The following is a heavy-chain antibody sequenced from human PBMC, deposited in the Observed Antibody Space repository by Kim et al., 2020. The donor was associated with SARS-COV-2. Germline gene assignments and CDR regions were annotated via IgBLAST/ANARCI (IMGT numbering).Heavy chain of an antibody. Sequence: GGSLRLSCAASGFTFSDYYMSWIRQAPGKGLEWVSYISSNGSTIYYADSVKGRFTISRDNAKNSLYLQMNSLRAEDTAVYYCARDKPSPGGDDFWSGPRGDGMDVWGQGTTVTVSS. V-gene: IGHV3-11*01. J-gene: IGHJ6*02. CDR2: ISSNGSTI. CDR3: ARDKPSPGGDDFWSGPRGDGMDV. D-gene: IGHD3-3*01. CDR1: GFTFSDYY.